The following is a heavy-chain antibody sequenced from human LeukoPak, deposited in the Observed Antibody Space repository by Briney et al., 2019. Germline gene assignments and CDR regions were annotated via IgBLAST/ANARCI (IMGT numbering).Heavy chain of an antibody. CDR2: ISSSSSYI. Sequence: GGSLRLSCAASGFTFSRYNMNWVRQAPGKGLEWVSSISSSSSYIYYADSVKGRFTASRDNAKNSLYLQMNSLRAEDTAVYYCAELGITMIGGVWGKGTTVTISS. CDR1: GFTFSRYN. V-gene: IGHV3-21*01. J-gene: IGHJ6*04. CDR3: AELGITMIGGV. D-gene: IGHD3-10*02.